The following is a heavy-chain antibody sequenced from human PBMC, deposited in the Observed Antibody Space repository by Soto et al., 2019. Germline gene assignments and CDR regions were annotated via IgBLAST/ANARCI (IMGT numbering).Heavy chain of an antibody. CDR3: SRRGGAAADVMDA. J-gene: IGHJ4*03. CDR2: VHPGDSDS. CDR1: RYSFTIHL. D-gene: IGHD6-25*01. Sequence: LGESLRSYCRASRYSFTIHLNGWVSQVPGKGLAWMGIVHPGDSDSRYSPPFQGQVTISADKSISTAYLQWSSPKASDTAMYYGSRRGGAAADVMDARGQGTLVTLS. V-gene: IGHV5-51*01.